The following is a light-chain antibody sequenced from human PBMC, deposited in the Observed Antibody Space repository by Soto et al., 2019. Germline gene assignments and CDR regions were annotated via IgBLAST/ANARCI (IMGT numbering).Light chain of an antibody. CDR2: GAS. CDR3: QQYGRSSRT. V-gene: IGKV3-20*01. CDR1: QSVSSY. J-gene: IGKJ1*01. Sequence: EIVLTQSPGTLSLSPGERATLSCRASQSVSSYLAWYQQKTGQAPRLLLYGASSSATVIPDRFSGSGSGTDFTLTISRLEPEDFAVYYCQQYGRSSRTFGQGTKVEIK.